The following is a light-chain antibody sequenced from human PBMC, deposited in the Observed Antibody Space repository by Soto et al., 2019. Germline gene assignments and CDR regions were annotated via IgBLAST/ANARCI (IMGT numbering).Light chain of an antibody. CDR1: SGYSNYK. V-gene: IGLV9-49*01. CDR2: VGTGGIVG. J-gene: IGLJ2*01. Sequence: QSVLTQPPSASASPGASVTLTCTLSSGYSNYKVDWYQQRPGKGPRFVMRVGTGGIVGSKGDGIPDRFSVLGSGLNRYLTIRNIQEEDESDYHCGADHGSGSNFVVFGGGTKVTVL. CDR3: GADHGSGSNFVV.